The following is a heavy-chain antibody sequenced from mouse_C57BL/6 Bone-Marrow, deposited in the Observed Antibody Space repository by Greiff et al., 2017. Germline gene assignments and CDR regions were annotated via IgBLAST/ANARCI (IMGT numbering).Heavy chain of an antibody. CDR1: GYAFSSSW. D-gene: IGHD2-4*01. V-gene: IGHV1-82*01. CDR3: ARDDYVFFAY. J-gene: IGHJ3*01. CDR2: IYPGDGDT. Sequence: VQLQESGPELVKPGASVKISCKASGYAFSSSWMNWVKQRPGKGLEWIGRIYPGDGDTNYNGKFKGKATLTADKSSSTAYMQLSSLTSEDSAVYVCARDDYVFFAYWGQGTLVTVSA.